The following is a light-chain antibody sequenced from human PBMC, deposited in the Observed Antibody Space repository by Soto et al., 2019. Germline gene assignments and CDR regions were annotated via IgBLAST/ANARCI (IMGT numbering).Light chain of an antibody. CDR3: MQALQTPLT. J-gene: IGKJ5*01. CDR1: QSLLHSSGYNY. CDR2: LVS. Sequence: EIVLTQSPLSLPVTPGEPASISCRSSQSLLHSSGYNYVDWYLQKPGQSPQLLIYLVSNRASGVPERFSGSGSGTDFTLKISRVEAEEVGYYYCMQALQTPLTFGQGTRLEI. V-gene: IGKV2-28*01.